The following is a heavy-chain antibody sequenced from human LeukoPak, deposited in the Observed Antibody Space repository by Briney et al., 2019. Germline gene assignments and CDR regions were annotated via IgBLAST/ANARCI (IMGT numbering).Heavy chain of an antibody. V-gene: IGHV3-23*01. CDR1: GITFSTYG. CDR3: AKDRYYDNTGDHYESEY. J-gene: IGHJ4*02. Sequence: GGSLRLSCAASGITFSTYGMSWVRQAPGKGLDWVSAVSGSGGSTHYADSVTGRFTISRDNSKNTLYLQMNSLRAEDTAVYYCAKDRYYDNTGDHYESEYWGQGTLVTVSS. D-gene: IGHD3-22*01. CDR2: VSGSGGST.